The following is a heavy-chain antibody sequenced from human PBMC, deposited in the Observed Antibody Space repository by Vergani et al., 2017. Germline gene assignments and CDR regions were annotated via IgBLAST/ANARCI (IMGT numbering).Heavy chain of an antibody. CDR2: IYPGDSDT. V-gene: IGHV5-51*03. CDR1: GYSFTSYW. CDR3: ARRYSSSWYGSWDDAFDI. D-gene: IGHD6-13*01. J-gene: IGHJ3*02. Sequence: EVQLVQSGAEVKTPGESLKISCKGSGYSFTSYWIGWVRQMPGKGLEWMGIIYPGDSDTRYSPSFQGQVTISADKSISTAYLQWSSLKASDTAMYYCARRYSSSWYGSWDDAFDIWGQGTMVTVSS.